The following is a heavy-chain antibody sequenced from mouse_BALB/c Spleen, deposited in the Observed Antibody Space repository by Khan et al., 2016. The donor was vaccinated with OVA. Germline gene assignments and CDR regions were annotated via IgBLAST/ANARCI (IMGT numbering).Heavy chain of an antibody. D-gene: IGHD1-1*01. CDR2: INPHIGET. J-gene: IGHJ2*01. CDR3: TRIYRSDFDY. V-gene: IGHV1-20*02. Sequence: VQLKESGPELVRPGASVKISCKASGYSFTGYFMNWVMQSHGKSLEWIGRINPHIGETFYNQRFKDKATLTVDESSSTDHMELRNLASEDSAVYYCTRIYRSDFDYWGQGTTLTVSS. CDR1: GYSFTGYF.